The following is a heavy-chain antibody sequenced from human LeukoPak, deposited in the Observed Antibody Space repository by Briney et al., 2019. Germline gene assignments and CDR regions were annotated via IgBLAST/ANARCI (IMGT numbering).Heavy chain of an antibody. D-gene: IGHD1-26*01. V-gene: IGHV3-30-3*02. Sequence: GRSPRLSCAASGFTFSSWAMHWVRQAPGKGLEWVTMISYDGSNKYYADSVKGRFTISRDNSKNTLYLQMNSLRAEDTAVYYCAKIIVGADNWFDPWGQGTLVTVSS. CDR3: AKIIVGADNWFDP. CDR2: ISYDGSNK. CDR1: GFTFSSWA. J-gene: IGHJ5*02.